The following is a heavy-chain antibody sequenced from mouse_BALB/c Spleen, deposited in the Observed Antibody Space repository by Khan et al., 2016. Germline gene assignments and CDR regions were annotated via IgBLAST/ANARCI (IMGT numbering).Heavy chain of an antibody. CDR3: AYYGNYDY. V-gene: IGHV1-7*01. Sequence: QVQLQQSGAELAKPGASVKMSCKASGYTFTSYCMHWVKQRPGQGLEWIGYINPSTGHTEYNQKFKDKATLTADKSSSTAYMQLSSLTSEYSAVYYRAYYGNYDYWGQGTTLTVSS. D-gene: IGHD2-1*01. CDR2: INPSTGHT. CDR1: GYTFTSYC. J-gene: IGHJ2*01.